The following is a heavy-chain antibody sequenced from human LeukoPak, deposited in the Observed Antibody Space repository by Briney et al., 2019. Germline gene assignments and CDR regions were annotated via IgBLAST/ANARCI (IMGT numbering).Heavy chain of an antibody. V-gene: IGHV1-2*04. CDR2: INPNSGGT. CDR3: ARASGDGESPQDYFDY. D-gene: IGHD3-10*01. CDR1: GYTFTGYY. Sequence: ASVKVSCKASGYTFTGYYMHWVRQAPGQGLEWMGWINPNSGGTNYAQKFQGWVTMTRDTSISTAYMELSRLRSDDTAVYYCARASGDGESPQDYFDYWGQGTLVTVS. J-gene: IGHJ4*02.